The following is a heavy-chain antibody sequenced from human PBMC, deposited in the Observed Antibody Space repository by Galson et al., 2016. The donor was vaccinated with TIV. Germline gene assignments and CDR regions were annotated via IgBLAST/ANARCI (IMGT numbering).Heavy chain of an antibody. CDR2: IGGSGGRP. V-gene: IGHV3-23*01. J-gene: IGHJ4*02. CDR3: AKRPIITIFGAGSNYCDS. CDR1: GFSFSNYA. Sequence: SLRLSCAASGFSFSNYAMSWVRQAPGRGLEWVSGIGGSGGRPNYGDSVKGRFTISRDNSKNILYLQMNSLRAEDTAVYYCAKRPIITIFGAGSNYCDSWGQGTLVTVSS. D-gene: IGHD3-3*01.